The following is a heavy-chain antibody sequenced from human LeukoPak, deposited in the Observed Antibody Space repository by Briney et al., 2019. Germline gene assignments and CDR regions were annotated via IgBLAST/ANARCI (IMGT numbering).Heavy chain of an antibody. Sequence: PSETLSLTCAVYGGSFSGYYWSWIRQPPGKGLEWIGEINHSGSTNYNPSLKSRVTISVDTSKNQFSLKLSSVTAADTAVYYCARDSRPKSLFDYWGQGTLVTVSS. V-gene: IGHV4-34*01. CDR1: GGSFSGYY. CDR2: INHSGST. J-gene: IGHJ4*02. CDR3: ARDSRPKSLFDY.